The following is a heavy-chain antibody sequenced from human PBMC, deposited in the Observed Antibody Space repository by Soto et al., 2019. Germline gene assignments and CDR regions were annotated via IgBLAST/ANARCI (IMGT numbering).Heavy chain of an antibody. Sequence: GASVKVSCKASGYTFTSYDINWVRQATGQGLEWMGWMNPNSGNTGYAQKFQGRVTMTRNTSISTAYMELSSLRSEDTAVYYCARGRTRGCSSTSCYRPRYYYYYMDVWGKGTTVTVSS. CDR1: GYTFTSYD. V-gene: IGHV1-8*01. CDR2: MNPNSGNT. CDR3: ARGRTRGCSSTSCYRPRYYYYYMDV. D-gene: IGHD2-2*01. J-gene: IGHJ6*03.